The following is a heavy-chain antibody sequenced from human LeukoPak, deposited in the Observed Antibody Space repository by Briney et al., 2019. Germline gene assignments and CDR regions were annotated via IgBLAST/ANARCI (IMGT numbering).Heavy chain of an antibody. CDR2: ISSSGSTI. CDR3: ARTQKSITMIVVVITHFDY. D-gene: IGHD3-22*01. J-gene: IGHJ4*02. CDR1: GFTFNDYY. Sequence: GGSLRLSCAASGFTFNDYYMSWIRQAPGKGLEWVSYISSSGSTIYYADSVKGRFTISRDNAKNSLYLQMNSLRAEDTAVYYCARTQKSITMIVVVITHFDYWAREPWSPSPQ. V-gene: IGHV3-11*01.